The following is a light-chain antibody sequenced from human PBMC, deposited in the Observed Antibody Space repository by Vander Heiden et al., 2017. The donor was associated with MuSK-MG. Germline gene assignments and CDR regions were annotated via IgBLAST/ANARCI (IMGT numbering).Light chain of an antibody. Sequence: IVMTQSPATLSVSPGQTATLSCRASQSIGTNLAWYQQRRGQAPRLLIYNSTFRATTVPARFSGSGSGTEFTLTISSLQSEDFAVYYCQLYDSWPSRFTFGQGTKLEIK. V-gene: IGKV3-15*01. CDR1: QSIGTN. CDR2: NST. CDR3: QLYDSWPSRFT. J-gene: IGKJ2*01.